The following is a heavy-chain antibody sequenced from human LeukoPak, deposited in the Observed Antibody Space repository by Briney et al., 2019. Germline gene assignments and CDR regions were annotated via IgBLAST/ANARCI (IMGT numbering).Heavy chain of an antibody. J-gene: IGHJ3*02. CDR1: GDSVSSFY. CDR2: IYTIGTT. Sequence: PSETLSLTCSVSGDSVSSFYWSWIRQPPGKALEWIGYIYTIGTTYYNPSLQSRVTISVDTSKNQSSLKLSSVTAAATAVYYCARSSAYDGFDIWGQGTMVTVSS. D-gene: IGHD5-12*01. V-gene: IGHV4-4*09. CDR3: ARSSAYDGFDI.